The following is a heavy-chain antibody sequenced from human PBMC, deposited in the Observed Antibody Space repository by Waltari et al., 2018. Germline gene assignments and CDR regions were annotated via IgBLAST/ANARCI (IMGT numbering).Heavy chain of an antibody. CDR1: GGSISSSIYY. CDR2: IYYSGST. D-gene: IGHD2-15*01. Sequence: QLQLQESGPGLVKPSETLSLTCTVPGGSISSSIYYWGWIRQPPAKGLEWIGSIYYSGSTYYNPSLKSRVTISVDTSKNQFSLKLSSVTAADTAVYYCARSSHCSGGSCYKGDTRNWFDPWGQGTLVTVSS. V-gene: IGHV4-39*07. J-gene: IGHJ5*02. CDR3: ARSSHCSGGSCYKGDTRNWFDP.